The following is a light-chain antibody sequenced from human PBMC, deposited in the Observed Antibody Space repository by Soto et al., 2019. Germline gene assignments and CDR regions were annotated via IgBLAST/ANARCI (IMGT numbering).Light chain of an antibody. J-gene: IGKJ4*01. Sequence: DIQMTQSPSTLSASVGDRGTITCRASQSINNWLAWYQQKPGKAPKLLISTASNLKSGVPSRFSGTGSGTEFTLTISSLQPDDFASYYCQKYDSYPFTFGGGTKVEI. CDR1: QSINNW. V-gene: IGKV1-5*03. CDR2: TAS. CDR3: QKYDSYPFT.